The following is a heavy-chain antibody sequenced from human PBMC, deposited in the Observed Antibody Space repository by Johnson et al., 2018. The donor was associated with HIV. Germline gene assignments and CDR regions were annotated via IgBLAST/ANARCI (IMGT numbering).Heavy chain of an antibody. J-gene: IGHJ3*02. CDR2: IKSKTDGGTT. CDR1: GFTFSNAW. Sequence: VQLVESGGGVVQPGRSLRLSCAASGFTFSNAWMSWVRQAPGKGLEWVGRIKSKTDGGTTDYAAHVKGRFAISRDDSKNTLYLQRNSLKTEDTAVYYCTTALTGDAFNIWGQGTLVTVSS. CDR3: TTALTGDAFNI. V-gene: IGHV3-15*01. D-gene: IGHD7-27*01.